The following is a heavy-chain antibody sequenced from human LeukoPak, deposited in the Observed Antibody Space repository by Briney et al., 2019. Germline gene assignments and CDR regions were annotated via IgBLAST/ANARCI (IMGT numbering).Heavy chain of an antibody. Sequence: GGSLRLSCAASGFTFSSYGMHRVRQAPGKGLEWVAVISYDGSNKYYADSVKGRFTISRDNSKNTLYLQMNSLRAEDTAVYYCAREVGIAAAGTRWFDPWGQGTLVTVSS. CDR2: ISYDGSNK. J-gene: IGHJ5*02. D-gene: IGHD6-13*01. V-gene: IGHV3-30*19. CDR1: GFTFSSYG. CDR3: AREVGIAAAGTRWFDP.